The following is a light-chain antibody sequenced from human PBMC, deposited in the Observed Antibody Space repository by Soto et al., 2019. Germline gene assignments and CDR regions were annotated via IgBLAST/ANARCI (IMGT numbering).Light chain of an antibody. CDR3: QMYNNWLGT. CDR1: QSISSN. CDR2: GAT. Sequence: EIVLTQSPATLSLSPGERATLSCRANQSISSNLAWYQQKHGQAPRLLIYGATTRATGIPARFSGSGSGTDLTITISSLQSEDGAVYYCQMYNNWLGTFGEGTKVDIK. V-gene: IGKV3-15*01. J-gene: IGKJ4*01.